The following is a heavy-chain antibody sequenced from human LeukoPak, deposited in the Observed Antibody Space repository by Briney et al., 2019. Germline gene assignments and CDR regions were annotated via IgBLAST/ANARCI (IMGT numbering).Heavy chain of an antibody. J-gene: IGHJ4*02. CDR3: ARDLPLTRISVDGN. D-gene: IGHD1-14*01. Sequence: PGGSLRLSCAASGFTFSSYAMIWVRQAPGKGLEWVSAIRGSGGSTYYADSVKGRFTISRDNAKNSLYLQMNSLRAEDTAVYYCARDLPLTRISVDGNWGQGTLVTVSS. V-gene: IGHV3-23*01. CDR1: GFTFSSYA. CDR2: IRGSGGST.